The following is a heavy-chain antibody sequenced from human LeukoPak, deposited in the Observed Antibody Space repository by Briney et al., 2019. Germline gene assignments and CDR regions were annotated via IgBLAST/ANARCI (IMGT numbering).Heavy chain of an antibody. CDR2: IYSGGST. J-gene: IGHJ4*02. D-gene: IGHD2-15*01. CDR3: ARGPRRWQLALPYFDY. V-gene: IGHV3-53*01. Sequence: GGSLRLSCAASGFTVSSNYMGCVREAPGGGVEWVSVIYSGGSTYYADSVMGRLTISRDNSKNTLHLQMNSLRADDTAVYYCARGPRRWQLALPYFDYWGQGTLVTVSS. CDR1: GFTVSSNY.